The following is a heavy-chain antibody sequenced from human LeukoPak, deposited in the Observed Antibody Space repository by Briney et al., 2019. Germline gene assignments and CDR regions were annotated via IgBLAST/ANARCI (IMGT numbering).Heavy chain of an antibody. D-gene: IGHD6-13*01. V-gene: IGHV1-24*01. CDR3: ATRTVSSSWLGIFDF. J-gene: IGHJ4*02. CDR2: FDPEDGET. Sequence: ASVKVSCKISGYTLTEVSMHWVRQAPGKGLEWMGRFDPEDGETLSAQRFQGRLTMTEDTSADTAYMELSSLTSDDTALYYCATRTVSSSWLGIFDFWGQGTLVTVSS. CDR1: GYTLTEVS.